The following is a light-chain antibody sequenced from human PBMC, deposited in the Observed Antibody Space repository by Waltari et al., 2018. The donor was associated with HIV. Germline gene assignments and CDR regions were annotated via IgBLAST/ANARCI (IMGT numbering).Light chain of an antibody. CDR3: SSYRSSSTPLWV. J-gene: IGLJ3*02. CDR2: EVS. Sequence: QSALTQPASVSGSPGQSITISCTGTSSDVGSYNYVSWYQQHPDKAPKLMIYEVSNRPSGFSNRFSGSKSDNTASLTISGLQAEDEADYYCSSYRSSSTPLWVFGGGTKLTVL. CDR1: SSDVGSYNY. V-gene: IGLV2-14*01.